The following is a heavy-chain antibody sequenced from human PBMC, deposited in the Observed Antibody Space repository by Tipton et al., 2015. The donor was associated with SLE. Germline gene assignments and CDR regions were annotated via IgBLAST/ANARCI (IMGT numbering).Heavy chain of an antibody. J-gene: IGHJ6*02. CDR1: GGSFSTYY. D-gene: IGHD3-3*01. Sequence: TLSLTCAVYGGSFSTYYWNWIRQPPGKGLEWIGEINHSGSTNYNPSLKSRVTISVDTSKNQFPLKLSSVTAADTAVYYCARGGGWSGYDYHYGMDVWGQGTTVTVSS. CDR2: INHSGST. CDR3: ARGGGWSGYDYHYGMDV. V-gene: IGHV4-34*01.